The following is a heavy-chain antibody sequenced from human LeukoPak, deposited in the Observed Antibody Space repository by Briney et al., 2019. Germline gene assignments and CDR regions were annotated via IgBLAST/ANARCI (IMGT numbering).Heavy chain of an antibody. CDR3: ARLRAYYYGSGSYLDY. V-gene: IGHV5-51*01. Sequence: GESLKISCEVSGYSFSNYWIGWVRQMPGKGLEWMGIIYPGDSDTRYSPSFQGQVTISADKSISTAYLQWSSLKASDTAMYYCARLRAYYYGSGSYLDYWGQGTLVTVSS. D-gene: IGHD3-10*01. J-gene: IGHJ4*02. CDR2: IYPGDSDT. CDR1: GYSFSNYW.